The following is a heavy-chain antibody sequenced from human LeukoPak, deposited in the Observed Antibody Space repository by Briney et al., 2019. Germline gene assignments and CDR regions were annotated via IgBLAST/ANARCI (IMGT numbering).Heavy chain of an antibody. CDR2: INPSGGST. CDR3: ARDRIRAIDY. J-gene: IGHJ4*02. Sequence: ASVKVSCKASGYTFTASYMHWVRQAPGQGLEWMGIINPSGGSTSYAQKFQGRVTMTRDTSTSTVYMELSSLRSEDTAVHYCARDRIRAIDYWGQGTLVTVSS. D-gene: IGHD4-17*01. CDR1: GYTFTASY. V-gene: IGHV1-46*01.